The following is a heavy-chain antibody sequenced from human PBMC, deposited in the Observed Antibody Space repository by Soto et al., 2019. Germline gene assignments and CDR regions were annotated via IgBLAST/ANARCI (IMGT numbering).Heavy chain of an antibody. CDR2: IXXKXGXX. V-gene: IGHV1-69*13. D-gene: IGHD3-16*02. J-gene: IGHJ6*02. Sequence: ASVKVSCKASGDTDTNYVISWVRQAPGQGLXWMXGIXXKXGXXXSXXXLQDRLTITADESTSTVYMQLSSLRLEDTAVYYCEAEMTFGKLSVVWGQGTTVT. CDR3: EAEMTFGKLSVV. CDR1: GDTDTNYV.